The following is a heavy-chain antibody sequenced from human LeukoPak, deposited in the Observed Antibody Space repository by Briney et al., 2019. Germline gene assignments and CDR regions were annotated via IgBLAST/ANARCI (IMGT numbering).Heavy chain of an antibody. CDR2: MSNDGTNA. D-gene: IGHD3-10*02. J-gene: IGHJ5*02. CDR1: GFTFSAYA. CDR3: AICSTRGGHAVGWFDP. V-gene: IGHV3-30-3*01. Sequence: GRSLRLSCVDSGFTFSAYAMHWVRQAPGKGLEWVAVMSNDGTNAYYADSVKGRFTISRDNSKNTLYLQMSSLSAEDTAVYYCAICSTRGGHAVGWFDPWGQETLVTVS.